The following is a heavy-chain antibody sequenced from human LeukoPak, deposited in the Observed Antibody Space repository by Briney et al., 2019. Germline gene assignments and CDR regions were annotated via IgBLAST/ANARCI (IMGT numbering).Heavy chain of an antibody. D-gene: IGHD3-10*01. V-gene: IGHV1-69*13. CDR2: IIPIFGTA. J-gene: IGHJ4*02. CDR1: GGTFSSYA. CDR3: ARDRSLMVRGVIKPIDY. Sequence: GASVKVSCKASGGTFSSYAISWVRQAPGQGLEWMGGIIPIFGTANYAQKFQGRVTITADESTSTAYMELRSLGSEETAVYYCARDRSLMVRGVIKPIDYWGQGTLVNASS.